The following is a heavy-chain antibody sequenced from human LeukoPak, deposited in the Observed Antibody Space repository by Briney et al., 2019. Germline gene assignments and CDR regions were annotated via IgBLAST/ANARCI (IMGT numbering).Heavy chain of an antibody. CDR2: IYYSGST. D-gene: IGHD1-20*01. CDR1: GGSISSYY. V-gene: IGHV4-59*12. Sequence: SETLSLTCTVSGGSISSYYWSWIRQPPGKGLEWIGSIYYSGSTYYNPSLKSRVTISVDTSKNQFSLKLSSVTAADTAVYYCARGNNWNLNFDYWGQGTLVTVSS. J-gene: IGHJ4*02. CDR3: ARGNNWNLNFDY.